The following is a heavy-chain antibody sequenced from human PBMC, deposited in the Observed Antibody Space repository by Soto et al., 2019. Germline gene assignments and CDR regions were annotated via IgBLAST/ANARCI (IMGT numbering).Heavy chain of an antibody. Sequence: PSQTLSLTCAISGDSVSSNSAAWNWIRQSPSRGLEWLGRTYYRSKWYNDYAVSVESRITVNPDPSKNQFSLQLSSVTPEDTAVYYCSRGLNYYGSGSPSYGMDVWGQGTTVTVSS. CDR3: SRGLNYYGSGSPSYGMDV. J-gene: IGHJ6*02. CDR2: TYYRSKWYN. CDR1: GDSVSSNSAA. V-gene: IGHV6-1*01. D-gene: IGHD3-10*01.